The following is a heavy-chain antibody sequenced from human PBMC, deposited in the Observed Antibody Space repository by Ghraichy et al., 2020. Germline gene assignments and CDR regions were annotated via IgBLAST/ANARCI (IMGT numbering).Heavy chain of an antibody. D-gene: IGHD1-26*01. CDR3: AADTPLVGAQVDY. Sequence: GGSLRLSCAGSGFTFSDAWMSWVRQAPGKGLEWVGRIRSKDAGGTTDYAAPVKGRFSVSRDDSENTLYLQMNSLKTEDTAVYYCAADTPLVGAQVDYWGQGTLVTVSS. CDR1: GFTFSDAW. J-gene: IGHJ4*02. V-gene: IGHV3-15*01. CDR2: IRSKDAGGTT.